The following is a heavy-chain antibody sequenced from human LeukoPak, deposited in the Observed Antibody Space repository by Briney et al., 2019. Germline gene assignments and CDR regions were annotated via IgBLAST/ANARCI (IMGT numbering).Heavy chain of an antibody. Sequence: SETLSLTCTVSGGSISSYYWSWIRQPPRKGLEWIGYIYYTGITNYNPSLESRVPISVDTSKNQFSLKLNSVTAADTAVYYCTRHDAVPVIGHGMGVWGQGTTVTVSS. CDR3: TRHDAVPVIGHGMGV. D-gene: IGHD3-16*02. J-gene: IGHJ6*02. CDR2: IYYTGIT. V-gene: IGHV4-59*08. CDR1: GGSISSYY.